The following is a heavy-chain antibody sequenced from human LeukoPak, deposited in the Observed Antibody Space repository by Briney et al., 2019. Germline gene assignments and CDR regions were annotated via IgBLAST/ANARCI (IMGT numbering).Heavy chain of an antibody. CDR2: INHSGST. CDR1: GGSISSGYY. V-gene: IGHV4-38-2*01. CDR3: ARHRIAVAGTGGDYYYYYYMDV. J-gene: IGHJ6*03. D-gene: IGHD6-19*01. Sequence: SETLSLTCAVSGGSISSGYYWGWIRLPPGKGLEWIGIINHSGSTFCNSSLKSRVTISVDTSKNQFSLKLNSVTAADTAVYYCARHRIAVAGTGGDYYYYYYMDVWGKGTTVTISS.